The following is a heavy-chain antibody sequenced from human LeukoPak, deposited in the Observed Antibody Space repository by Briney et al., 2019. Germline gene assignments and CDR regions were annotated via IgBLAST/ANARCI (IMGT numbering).Heavy chain of an antibody. V-gene: IGHV3-23*01. D-gene: IGHD3-16*02. CDR2: SSGSGGST. Sequence: GGSLRLSCAASGFTFSTYAMSWVRQAPGKGLEWVSSSSGSGGSTYYADSVKGRFTISRDTSKNMLYLQMNSLIAEDTAVYYCAKHSLSSFNWFDPWGQGTLVTVSS. CDR3: AKHSLSSFNWFDP. J-gene: IGHJ5*02. CDR1: GFTFSTYA.